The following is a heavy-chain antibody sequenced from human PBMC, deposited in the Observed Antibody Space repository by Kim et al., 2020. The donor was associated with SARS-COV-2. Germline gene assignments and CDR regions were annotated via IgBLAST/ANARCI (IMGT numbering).Heavy chain of an antibody. J-gene: IGHJ4*02. Sequence: GGSLRLSCVVSGFTFSSYWMHWVRQAPGKGLVWVSRINSDGGTTSYADSVKGRFTISRDNAKSTLYLQMNSLRAEDTAVYYCASRRYTGTYYYFDYWGQGTLVTVSS. CDR1: GFTFSSYW. D-gene: IGHD1-26*01. CDR3: ASRRYTGTYYYFDY. CDR2: INSDGGTT. V-gene: IGHV3-74*01.